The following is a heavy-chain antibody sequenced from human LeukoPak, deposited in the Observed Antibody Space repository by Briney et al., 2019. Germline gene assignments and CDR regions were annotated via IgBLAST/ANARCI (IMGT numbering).Heavy chain of an antibody. J-gene: IGHJ6*03. Sequence: SETLSLTCTVSGGSISSGDYYWSWIRQPPGKGLEWIGYIYHSGSTYQNPSLKSRVTISVDRSKNQFSLKLNSVTAADTAVYYCARDPGSGYYYEPYYYYYMDVWGKGTTVTVSS. V-gene: IGHV4-30-2*01. D-gene: IGHD3-22*01. CDR3: ARDPGSGYYYEPYYYYYMDV. CDR1: GGSISSGDYY. CDR2: IYHSGST.